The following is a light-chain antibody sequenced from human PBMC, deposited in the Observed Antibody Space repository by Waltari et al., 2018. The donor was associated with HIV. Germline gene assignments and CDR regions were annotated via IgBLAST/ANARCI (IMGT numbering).Light chain of an antibody. CDR1: NIGTTH. J-gene: IGLJ3*02. Sequence: SFDLAQPLSVAVAPGQTARLTCSLNNIGTTHVHGYQQKAGQAPVLVIYRDSERPYGIPERFSGSNSGTSATLTISSVQGGDEADYYCQVWVTINAAVFGGGTKLTVL. CDR3: QVWVTINAAV. V-gene: IGLV3-9*01. CDR2: RDS.